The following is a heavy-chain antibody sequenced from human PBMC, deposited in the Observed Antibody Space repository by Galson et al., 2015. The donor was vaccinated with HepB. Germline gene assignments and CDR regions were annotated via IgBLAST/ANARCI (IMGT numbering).Heavy chain of an antibody. V-gene: IGHV3-33*06. CDR1: GFTFSSYG. J-gene: IGHJ4*02. CDR2: IWYDGSNK. CDR3: AKGGINWSGFDS. D-gene: IGHD1-1*01. Sequence: SLRLSCAASGFTFSSYGMHWVRQAPGKGLEWVAVIWYDGSNKYYADSVKGRFTISRDNSKYTLSLQMSSLRAEDTGVYYCAKGGINWSGFDSWGQGTLVTVSS.